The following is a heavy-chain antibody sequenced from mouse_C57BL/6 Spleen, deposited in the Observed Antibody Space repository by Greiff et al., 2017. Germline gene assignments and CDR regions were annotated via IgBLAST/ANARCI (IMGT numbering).Heavy chain of an antibody. CDR2: ISSGSSTI. CDR3: ARTGLDYYAMDY. J-gene: IGHJ4*01. V-gene: IGHV5-17*01. Sequence: EVKLQESGGGLVKPGGSLKLSCAASGFTFSDYGMHWVRQAPEKGLEWVAYISSGSSTIYYADTVKGRFTISRDNAKNTLFLQMTSLRSEDTAMYYCARTGLDYYAMDYWGQGTSVTVSS. CDR1: GFTFSDYG.